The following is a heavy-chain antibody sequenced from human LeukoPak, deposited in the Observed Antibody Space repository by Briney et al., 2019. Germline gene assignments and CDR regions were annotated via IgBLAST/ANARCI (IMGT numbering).Heavy chain of an antibody. CDR2: ISTYNGKT. CDR1: GGTFSSYA. D-gene: IGHD4-17*01. J-gene: IGHJ4*02. CDR3: ARAAPFGDYVFFDY. V-gene: IGHV1-18*01. Sequence: ASVKVSCKASGGTFSSYAISWVRQAPGQGLEWMGWISTYNGKTKHAQKPQGRVTMTTDTSTSTAYMELRSLRSDDTAVYYCARAAPFGDYVFFDYWGQGNLVTVSS.